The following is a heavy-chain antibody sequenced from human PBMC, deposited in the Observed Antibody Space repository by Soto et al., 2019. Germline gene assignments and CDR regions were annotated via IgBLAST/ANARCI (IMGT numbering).Heavy chain of an antibody. CDR1: GFTVSSNY. V-gene: IGHV3-53*01. Sequence: EVQLVESGGGLIQPGGSQRLSCAASGFTVSSNYMSWVRQAPGKGLEWVSVIYSGGSTYYADSVKGRFTISRDNSKNTLYLQMNSLRAEDTAVYYCARNYYDNSGGFDYWGQGTLVTVSS. CDR3: ARNYYDNSGGFDY. D-gene: IGHD3-22*01. CDR2: IYSGGST. J-gene: IGHJ4*02.